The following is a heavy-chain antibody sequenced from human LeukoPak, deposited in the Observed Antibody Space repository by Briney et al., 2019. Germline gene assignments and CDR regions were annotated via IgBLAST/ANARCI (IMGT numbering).Heavy chain of an antibody. CDR1: GGSISTYY. CDR2: IHYSGTT. D-gene: IGHD5-12*01. Sequence: SETLSLTCTVSGGSISTYYWSWIRQPPGKGLEWIGYIHYSGTTNYNPSLKNRVTISLDTSKNQFSLNLSSVTAADTAVYYCARMGGYSGYATHWGQGTLVTVSS. CDR3: ARMGGYSGYATH. J-gene: IGHJ4*02. V-gene: IGHV4-59*08.